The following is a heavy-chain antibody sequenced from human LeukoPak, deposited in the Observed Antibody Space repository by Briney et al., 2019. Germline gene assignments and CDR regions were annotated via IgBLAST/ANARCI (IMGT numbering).Heavy chain of an antibody. CDR3: ARAITISDMDV. CDR2: INPDSGDI. Sequence: GASVKVSCKASGYILTDYRKHWVRQAPGQGLEWMGWINPDSGDIHYAQKFQGRVTMTRDTSTSTAYMELSRLGYDDTAVYYCARAITISDMDVWGKGSMVTVSS. V-gene: IGHV1-2*02. CDR1: GYILTDYR. D-gene: IGHD3-3*01. J-gene: IGHJ6*03.